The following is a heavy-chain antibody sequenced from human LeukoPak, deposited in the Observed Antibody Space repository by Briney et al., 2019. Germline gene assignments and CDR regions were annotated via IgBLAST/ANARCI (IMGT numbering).Heavy chain of an antibody. CDR3: ARVNWICDY. CDR2: IYRSGST. V-gene: IGHV4-38-2*01. Sequence: PSETLSLTCAVSGYSISNGYHWGWIRQPPGKGLEWIGSIYRSGSTYYNPSLKSRVTISVDTSKNHFSLRLSSVTAADTAVYYCARVNWICDYWSQGTLVTVSS. J-gene: IGHJ4*02. D-gene: IGHD1-20*01. CDR1: GYSISNGYH.